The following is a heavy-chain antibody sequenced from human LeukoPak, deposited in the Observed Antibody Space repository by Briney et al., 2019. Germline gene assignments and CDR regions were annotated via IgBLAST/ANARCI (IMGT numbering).Heavy chain of an antibody. Sequence: ASVKVSCKASNYTFITYDINWVRQAPGQGLEWMGWMNPNSGNTGYAQKFQGRVTMTRNTSISTAYMELSSLRSEDTAVYYCARGKLAYYYYMDVWGKGTTVTVSS. CDR2: MNPNSGNT. CDR3: ARGKLAYYYYMDV. CDR1: NYTFITYD. D-gene: IGHD2-21*01. V-gene: IGHV1-8*02. J-gene: IGHJ6*03.